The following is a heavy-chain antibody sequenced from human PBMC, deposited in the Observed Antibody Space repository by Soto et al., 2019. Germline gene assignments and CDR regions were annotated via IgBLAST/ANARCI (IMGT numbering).Heavy chain of an antibody. J-gene: IGHJ4*02. D-gene: IGHD5-18*01. CDR3: ARLDSTMITFDY. V-gene: IGHV1-69*06. Sequence: QVQLVQSGAEVKKPGSSVKISCKTSGDSFKNYAIGWVRQVPGQGLEWTGSIIPLFGTTNYARIFEGRVTITADKSTTTVYMELGSLTSEDTAVYYCARLDSTMITFDYWGQGTLVIVSS. CDR1: GDSFKNYA. CDR2: IIPLFGTT.